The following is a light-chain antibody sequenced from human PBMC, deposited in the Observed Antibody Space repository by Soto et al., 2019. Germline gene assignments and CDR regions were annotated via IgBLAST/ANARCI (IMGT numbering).Light chain of an antibody. J-gene: IGKJ5*01. CDR2: DAS. V-gene: IGKV3-11*01. Sequence: ENVLTQSPATLSLSPGATATLSCRATQSVSNYLAWYQQKLGQAPRLLIYDASKRATGIPARCSVSGSGTDFTLTISSLEPEDFAVYFCQQRSDWPPTFGQGTLLESK. CDR1: QSVSNY. CDR3: QQRSDWPPT.